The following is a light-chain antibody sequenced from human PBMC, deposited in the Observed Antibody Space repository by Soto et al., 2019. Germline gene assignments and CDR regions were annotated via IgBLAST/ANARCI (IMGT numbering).Light chain of an antibody. V-gene: IGKV3-20*01. CDR2: GAS. CDR1: QSVSSSY. J-gene: IGKJ2*01. Sequence: EIVLTQSPGTLSLSPGERATLSCRASQSVSSSYLAWYQQKPGQAPRLLIYGASSRATGIPDRFSGSGSGTYFTLTISRLAPEDFAVYYCPQYGSSLYTFGQGTTLEIK. CDR3: PQYGSSLYT.